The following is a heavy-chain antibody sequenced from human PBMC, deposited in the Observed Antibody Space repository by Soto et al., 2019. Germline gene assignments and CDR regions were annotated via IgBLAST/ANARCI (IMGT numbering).Heavy chain of an antibody. Sequence: EVQLVQSGAEVKKPGESLKISCQGSGYSFITHWIGWVRQMPGKGLEWMAIIYPRDSDIRYSPSFQGQVTVSVDKSIGTAYLQWSSLKASDTDIYYCARSTGSSSWYEYNWFDPWGQGTLVTVSS. J-gene: IGHJ5*02. CDR1: GYSFITHW. V-gene: IGHV5-51*01. D-gene: IGHD6-13*01. CDR2: IYPRDSDI. CDR3: ARSTGSSSWYEYNWFDP.